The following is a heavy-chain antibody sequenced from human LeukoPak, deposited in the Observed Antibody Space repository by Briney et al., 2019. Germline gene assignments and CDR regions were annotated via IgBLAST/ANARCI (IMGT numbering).Heavy chain of an antibody. CDR3: AKGGKWDVTPFDY. Sequence: GGSLRLSCAASGFTFTSYSMNWVRQAPGKGLEWVSTISGGGGSTYYADSVKGRFTISRDSSKNTLYLQVNSLRAEDTAVYYCAKGGKWDVTPFDYWGQGTLVTVSS. D-gene: IGHD1-26*01. J-gene: IGHJ4*02. V-gene: IGHV3-23*01. CDR2: ISGGGGST. CDR1: GFTFTSYS.